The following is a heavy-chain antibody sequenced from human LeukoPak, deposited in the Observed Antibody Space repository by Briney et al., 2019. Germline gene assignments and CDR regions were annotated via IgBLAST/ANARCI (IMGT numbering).Heavy chain of an antibody. J-gene: IGHJ6*02. CDR2: IYYSGST. CDR3: ARDRGSLEGDYYYYYGMDV. CDR1: GGSISSYY. Sequence: SETLSLTCTVSGGSISSYYWSWIRQPPGKGLEWIGYIYYSGSTNYSPSLKSRVTISVDTSKNQFSLKLSSVTAADTAVYYCARDRGSLEGDYYYYYGMDVWGQGTTVTVSS. D-gene: IGHD3-10*01. V-gene: IGHV4-59*01.